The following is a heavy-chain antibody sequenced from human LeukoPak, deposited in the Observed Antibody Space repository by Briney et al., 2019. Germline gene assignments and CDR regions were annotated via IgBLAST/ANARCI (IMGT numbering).Heavy chain of an antibody. V-gene: IGHV4-59*01. CDR2: IYYSGST. Sequence: SETLSLTCTVSGGSISSYYWSWIRQPPGKGLEWIGYIYYSGSTNYNPSLKSRVTISVDTSKNQFSLKLSSVTAADTAVYYCARAGYSYYGSGSYYFGYFDYWGQGTLVTVSS. CDR1: GGSISSYY. D-gene: IGHD3-10*01. J-gene: IGHJ4*02. CDR3: ARAGYSYYGSGSYYFGYFDY.